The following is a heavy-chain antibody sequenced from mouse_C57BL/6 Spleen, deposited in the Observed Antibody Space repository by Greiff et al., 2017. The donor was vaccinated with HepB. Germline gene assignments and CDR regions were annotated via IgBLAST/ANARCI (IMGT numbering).Heavy chain of an antibody. J-gene: IGHJ3*01. V-gene: IGHV2-3*01. CDR3: AISDSNLRFAY. CDR2: IWGDGST. D-gene: IGHD2-5*01. CDR1: GFSLTSYG. Sequence: VHLVESGPGLVAPSQSLSITCTVSGFSLTSYGVSWVRQPPGKGLEWLGVIWGDGSTNYHSALISRLSISKDNSKSQVFLKLSSLQTDDTATYYCAISDSNLRFAYWGQGTLVTVSA.